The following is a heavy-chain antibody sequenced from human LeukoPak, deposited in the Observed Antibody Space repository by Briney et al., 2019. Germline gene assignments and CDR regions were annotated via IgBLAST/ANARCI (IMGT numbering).Heavy chain of an antibody. Sequence: GGSLRLSCAASGFTLSSNWMHWVRYAPGKGLEWVARFNKDGSSADYAGSVRGRFTISRDNAKNTLHLQMNSLRGEDTALYYCAREVATTGRHFDYWGQGTLVTVSS. CDR2: FNKDGSSA. D-gene: IGHD5-12*01. V-gene: IGHV3-74*01. J-gene: IGHJ4*02. CDR3: AREVATTGRHFDY. CDR1: GFTLSSNW.